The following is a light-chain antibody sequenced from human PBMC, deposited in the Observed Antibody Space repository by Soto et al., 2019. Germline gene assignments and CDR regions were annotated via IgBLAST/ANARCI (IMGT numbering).Light chain of an antibody. J-gene: IGKJ1*01. CDR2: GVS. CDR3: QQYHNWPPA. Sequence: EIVMTQSAATLSVSPGERATLSCRASQSISSNLAWYQQKPGQAPRLLIYGVSARATGIPARFSGSGSGTEFTLTISGLRSEDFAVYYCQQYHNWPPAFGQGTKVEIK. CDR1: QSISSN. V-gene: IGKV3-15*01.